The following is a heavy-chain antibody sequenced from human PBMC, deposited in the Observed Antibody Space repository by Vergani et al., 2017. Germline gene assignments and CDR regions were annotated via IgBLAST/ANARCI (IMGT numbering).Heavy chain of an antibody. J-gene: IGHJ6*02. CDR1: GFFFSDYY. V-gene: IGHV3-11*04. CDR2: IASSDTTV. Sequence: QVQLVESGGGLVKPGGSLRLSCTASGFFFSDYYMSWLRQAPGKGLEWISYIASSDTTVYYADSVKGRFTISRDNAKNSLYLQMNSLRAEDTAVYYCARAWYGYFRAYGMDVWGQGTTVTVSS. CDR3: ARAWYGYFRAYGMDV. D-gene: IGHD4-17*01.